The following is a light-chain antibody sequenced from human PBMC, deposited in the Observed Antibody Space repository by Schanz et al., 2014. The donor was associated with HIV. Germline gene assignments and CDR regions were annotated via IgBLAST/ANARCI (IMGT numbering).Light chain of an antibody. Sequence: EIVLTQSPVTLSLSPGERATLSCRASQSISTYVAWYQQSPGQSPRLLIYGASNRASGIPPRFSGSGSGTDFSLTISRLEPEDFAVYHCQQYGSSPRLTFGGGTKVEIK. V-gene: IGKV3-20*01. J-gene: IGKJ4*01. CDR1: QSISTY. CDR3: QQYGSSPRLT. CDR2: GAS.